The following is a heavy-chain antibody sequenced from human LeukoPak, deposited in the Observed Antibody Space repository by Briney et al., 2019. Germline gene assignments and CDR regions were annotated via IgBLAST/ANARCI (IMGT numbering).Heavy chain of an antibody. V-gene: IGHV4-59*01. J-gene: IGHJ6*02. Sequence: SETLSLTCTVSGGSINYYYWTWIRQPPGKGLEWIGYVYHSGSTNYNPCLKSRVSISIDTSRKQFSLKLSSVTAADTAVYYCARDLFGVVSAVGMDVWGHGTTVTVSS. D-gene: IGHD3-3*01. CDR2: VYHSGST. CDR3: ARDLFGVVSAVGMDV. CDR1: GGSINYYY.